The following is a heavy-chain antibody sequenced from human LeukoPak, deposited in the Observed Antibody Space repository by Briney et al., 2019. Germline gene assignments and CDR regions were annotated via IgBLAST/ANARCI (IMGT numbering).Heavy chain of an antibody. Sequence: PGRSLRLSCAASGFTFSSYGMHWVRQAPGKGLEWVAVISYDGSNKYYADSVKGRFTISRDNSKNTLYLQMNSLRAEDTAVYYCAKIRGELLGPLKNWGQGTLVTVSS. CDR3: AKIRGELLGPLKN. D-gene: IGHD1-26*01. CDR2: ISYDGSNK. V-gene: IGHV3-30*18. J-gene: IGHJ4*02. CDR1: GFTFSSYG.